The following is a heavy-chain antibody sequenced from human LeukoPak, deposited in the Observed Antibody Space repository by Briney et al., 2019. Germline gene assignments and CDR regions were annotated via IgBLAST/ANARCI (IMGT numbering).Heavy chain of an antibody. CDR2: IRYDGNSK. Sequence: GGSLRLSCEASGFTFSSHGMHWVRQAPGKGLEWVAFIRYDGNSKYYADSVKGRFTISRDNSKNTLYLQMNSLRAEDTAVYYCAKDADIVVSSYFDYWGQGTLVTVSS. CDR3: AKDADIVVSSYFDY. CDR1: GFTFSSHG. D-gene: IGHD2-2*01. V-gene: IGHV3-30*02. J-gene: IGHJ4*02.